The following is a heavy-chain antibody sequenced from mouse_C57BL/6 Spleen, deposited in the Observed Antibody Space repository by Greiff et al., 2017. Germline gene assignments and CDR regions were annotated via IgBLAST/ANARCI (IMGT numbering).Heavy chain of an antibody. CDR2: IYPGDGDT. J-gene: IGHJ2*01. CDR1: GYAFSSSW. CDR3: AQYGNYAY. Sequence: QVQLKESGPELVKPGASVKISCKASGYAFSSSWMNWVKQRPGKGLEWIGRIYPGDGDTNYNGKFKGKATLTADKSSSTAYMQLSSLTSEDSAVYFCAQYGNYAYWGQGTTLTVSS. V-gene: IGHV1-82*01. D-gene: IGHD2-10*02.